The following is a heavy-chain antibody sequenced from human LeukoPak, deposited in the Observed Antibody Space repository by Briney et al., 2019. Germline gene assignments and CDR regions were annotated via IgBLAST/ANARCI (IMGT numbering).Heavy chain of an antibody. CDR2: IRRRAFGETA. D-gene: IGHD6-13*01. Sequence: GGSLRLSCTASGFTFGDYAVSWVRRAPGRGLEWVGLIRRRAFGETADYAASVKGRFTISRDDSKSIAYLQVNSLKTEDTAVYYCTREGAAAAYGMDVWGQGTTVTVSS. CDR3: TREGAAAAYGMDV. V-gene: IGHV3-49*04. CDR1: GFTFGDYA. J-gene: IGHJ6*02.